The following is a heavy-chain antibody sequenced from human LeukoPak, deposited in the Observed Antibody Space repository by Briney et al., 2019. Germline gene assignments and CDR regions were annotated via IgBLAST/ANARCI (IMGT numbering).Heavy chain of an antibody. CDR1: GFTFSSYG. D-gene: IGHD6-13*01. V-gene: IGHV3-30*02. Sequence: GGSLRLSCAASGFTFSSYGMHWVRQAPGKGLEWVAFIRYDGSNKYYADSVKGRFTISRDNSKNTQYLQMNSLRAEDTAVYYCAKDSTNPWSSSWYAIFDYWGQGTLVTVSS. J-gene: IGHJ4*02. CDR3: AKDSTNPWSSSWYAIFDY. CDR2: IRYDGSNK.